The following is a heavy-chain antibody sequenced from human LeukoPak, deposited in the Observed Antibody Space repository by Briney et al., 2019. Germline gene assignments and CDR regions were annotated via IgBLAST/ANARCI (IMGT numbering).Heavy chain of an antibody. CDR2: ISYDGSNK. J-gene: IGHJ4*02. V-gene: IGHV3-30*04. D-gene: IGHD5-18*01. CDR1: GFTFSSYA. Sequence: GGSLRLSCAASGFTFSSYAMHWVRQAPGKGRGGVAVISYDGSNKYYADSVKGRFTISRDNSKNTLYLKMNSLRAEDTAVYYCATFRGYSYGGLDYWGQGTLVTVSS. CDR3: ATFRGYSYGGLDY.